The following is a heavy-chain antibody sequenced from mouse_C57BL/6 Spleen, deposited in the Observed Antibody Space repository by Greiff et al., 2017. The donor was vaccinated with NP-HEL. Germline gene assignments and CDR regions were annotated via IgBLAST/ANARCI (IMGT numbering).Heavy chain of an antibody. CDR3: ARRDGYYFDY. CDR1: GFTFSDYG. D-gene: IGHD2-3*01. CDR2: ISGGSSTI. Sequence: EVKLMESGGGLVKPGGSLKLSCAASGFTFSDYGMHWVRQAPEKGLEWVAYISGGSSTIYYADTVKGRLTISRDNAKNTLFLQMTSLRSEETAIYYCARRDGYYFDYWGQGTTLTVSS. V-gene: IGHV5-17*01. J-gene: IGHJ2*01.